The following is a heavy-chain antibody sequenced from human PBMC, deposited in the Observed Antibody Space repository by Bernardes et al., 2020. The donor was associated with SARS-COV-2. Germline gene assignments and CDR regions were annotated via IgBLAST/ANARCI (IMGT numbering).Heavy chain of an antibody. CDR1: GFTFSNYE. CDR3: ARDDYGGNLDY. V-gene: IGHV3-48*03. D-gene: IGHD2-15*01. Sequence: GGSLRLSCAASGFTFSNYEMNWVRQAPGKGLEWVSHISNSGSTIYYTDSVKGRFTISRDNAKNTLYLQMNSLRAEDTAVYYCARDDYGGNLDYWGQGSLVTVSS. J-gene: IGHJ4*02. CDR2: ISNSGSTI.